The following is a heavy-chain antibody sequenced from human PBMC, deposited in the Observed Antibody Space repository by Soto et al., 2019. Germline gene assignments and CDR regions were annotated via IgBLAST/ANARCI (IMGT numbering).Heavy chain of an antibody. V-gene: IGHV3-23*01. CDR3: TRYSGYEFLHHPFDY. Sequence: PGGSLRLSCAASGFTFSSYAMSWVRQAPGKGLEWVSAISGRGGRTYYADSVEGRFTISRDNSKNTLYLQMNSLRAEDTAVYYCTRYSGYEFLHHPFDYWGQGTLVTVSS. J-gene: IGHJ4*02. CDR2: ISGRGGRT. D-gene: IGHD5-12*01. CDR1: GFTFSSYA.